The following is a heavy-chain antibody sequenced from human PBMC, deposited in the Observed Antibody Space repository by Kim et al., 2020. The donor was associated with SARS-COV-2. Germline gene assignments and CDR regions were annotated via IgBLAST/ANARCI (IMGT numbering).Heavy chain of an antibody. V-gene: IGHV4-34*01. D-gene: IGHD3-10*01. J-gene: IGHJ5*02. Sequence: SETLSLTCAVYGGSFSGYYWSWIRQPPGKGLEWIGEINHSGSTNYNPSLKSRVTISVDTSKNQFSQKLSSVTAADTAVYYCARGFNRQTSITMVRGVIITPANWFDPWGQGTLVTVSS. CDR3: ARGFNRQTSITMVRGVIITPANWFDP. CDR2: INHSGST. CDR1: GGSFSGYY.